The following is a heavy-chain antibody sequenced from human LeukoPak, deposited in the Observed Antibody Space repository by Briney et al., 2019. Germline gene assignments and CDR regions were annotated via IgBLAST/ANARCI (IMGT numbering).Heavy chain of an antibody. CDR1: AYTFTSYY. J-gene: IGHJ4*02. D-gene: IGHD3-10*01. CDR3: AREAEHYGLGTYYKVPFDY. V-gene: IGHV1-46*01. CDR2: INLSGGST. Sequence: ASVKLSCKAAAYTFTSYYMHWVRPPPEQGPERMVTINLSGGSTTHPQNSRVRVSMTRDTSTGTVYMEVTSLRSEDTAVYYCAREAEHYGLGTYYKVPFDYWGQGTLVTVSS.